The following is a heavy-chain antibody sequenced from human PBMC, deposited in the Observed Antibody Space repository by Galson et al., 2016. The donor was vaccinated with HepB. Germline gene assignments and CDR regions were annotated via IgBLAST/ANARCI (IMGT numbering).Heavy chain of an antibody. V-gene: IGHV3-7*03. D-gene: IGHD2-2*01. J-gene: IGHJ6*03. CDR1: GFTFSSYW. Sequence: SLRLSCAASGFTFSSYWMNWVRQAPGKGLQWVANINKDGSEINYVDSLKGRFTISRDNAKNSLYLQMNSLRAEDTAVYYCAREPPVVPPTYYYYMDVWGEGTTVTVSS. CDR3: AREPPVVPPTYYYYMDV. CDR2: INKDGSEI.